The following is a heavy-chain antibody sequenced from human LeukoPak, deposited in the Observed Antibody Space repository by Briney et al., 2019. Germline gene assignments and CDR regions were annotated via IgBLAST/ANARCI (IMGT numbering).Heavy chain of an antibody. V-gene: IGHV3-23*01. CDR3: AKDLDSTGYYSYRY. Sequence: PGGSLRLSCAASGFSFINAWMSWVRQAPGKGLEWVSLISTSGRTHYADSVEGRFTISRDNSKNTLYLQMNSLRAEDTAVYHCAKDLDSTGYYSYRYWGQGTLVTVSS. D-gene: IGHD3-22*01. CDR2: ISTSGRT. J-gene: IGHJ4*02. CDR1: GFSFINAW.